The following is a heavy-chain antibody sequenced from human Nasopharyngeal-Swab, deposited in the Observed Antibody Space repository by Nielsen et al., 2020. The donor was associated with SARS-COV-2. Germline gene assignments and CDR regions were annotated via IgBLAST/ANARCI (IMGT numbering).Heavy chain of an antibody. J-gene: IGHJ4*02. V-gene: IGHV4-31*03. D-gene: IGHD3-10*01. CDR3: ARGWAGHYFDY. Sequence: SETLSLTCTVSGGSITSGGFYWTWIRQHPGKGLEWIGYIYYSGNTYYNPSLESRITMSVDTSKNQFSLKLNSVTAADTAVYYCARGWAGHYFDYWGRGTLVTVSP. CDR1: GGSITSGGFY. CDR2: IYYSGNT.